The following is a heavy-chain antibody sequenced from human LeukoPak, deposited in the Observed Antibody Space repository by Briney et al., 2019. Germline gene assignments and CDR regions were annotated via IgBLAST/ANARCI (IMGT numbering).Heavy chain of an antibody. CDR3: ARGYCSSTTCYSAFDI. Sequence: ASVKVSCKASGYTFTGYYMHWVRQAPGQGLGWMGWLNPNSGDTNFAQNFEGRVTMTRDTSISTAYMELSSLTSDDTAVYYCARGYCSSTTCYSAFDIWGQGTMVTVSS. D-gene: IGHD2-2*01. CDR2: LNPNSGDT. J-gene: IGHJ3*02. CDR1: GYTFTGYY. V-gene: IGHV1-2*02.